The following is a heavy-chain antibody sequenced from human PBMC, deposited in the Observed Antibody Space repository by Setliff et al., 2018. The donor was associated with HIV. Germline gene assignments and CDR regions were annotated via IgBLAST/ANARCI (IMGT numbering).Heavy chain of an antibody. Sequence: SETLSLTCSVSGGSINRGTYYWTWIRQSAGKGLEWIGHIHTSGSTNYNPSLKSRVTMSIDTSKNQFSLKLSSVTAADTAVYYCARDNSYYYGSGSHYWYGMDVWGQGTTVTVSS. CDR3: ARDNSYYYGSGSHYWYGMDV. CDR1: GGSINRGTYY. CDR2: IHTSGST. J-gene: IGHJ6*01. V-gene: IGHV4-61*09. D-gene: IGHD3-10*01.